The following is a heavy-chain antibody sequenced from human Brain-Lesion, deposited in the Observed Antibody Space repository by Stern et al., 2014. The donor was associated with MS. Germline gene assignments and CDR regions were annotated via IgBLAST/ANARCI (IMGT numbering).Heavy chain of an antibody. CDR2: IYYSGNT. V-gene: IGHV4-39*01. D-gene: IGHD2-15*01. Sequence: QVQLQESGPGLVKPSETLSLTCTVAGGSVSSTSYAWAWIRQPPGKGLEWIGTIYYSGNTYYSPSLKSRLTISLDTSKNQLSLQLRSGTAADTAVYYCAGEEDIRYCSGGSCTGNWFDPWGQGTLVTVSS. CDR3: AGEEDIRYCSGGSCTGNWFDP. CDR1: GGSVSSTSYA. J-gene: IGHJ5*02.